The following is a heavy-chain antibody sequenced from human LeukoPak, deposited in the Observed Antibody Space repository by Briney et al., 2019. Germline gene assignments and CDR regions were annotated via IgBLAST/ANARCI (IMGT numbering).Heavy chain of an antibody. CDR3: ARYLDGDYGFLDY. CDR1: GGSFSGYY. CDR2: INHSGST. D-gene: IGHD4-17*01. V-gene: IGHV4-34*01. J-gene: IGHJ4*02. Sequence: PSETLSLTCAVYGGSFSGYYRSWIRQPPGKGLEWIGEINHSGSTNYNPSLKSRVTISVDTSKNQFSLKLSSVTAADTAVYYCARYLDGDYGFLDYWGQGTLVTVSS.